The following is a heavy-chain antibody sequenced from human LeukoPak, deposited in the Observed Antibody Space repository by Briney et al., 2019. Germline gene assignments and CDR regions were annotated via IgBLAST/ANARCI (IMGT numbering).Heavy chain of an antibody. Sequence: GGSLRLSCAASEFTFSNYAMSWVRQAPGKGLEWVSAISGSGGSTYYADSVKGRFTMSRDNSKNTLYLQMNSLRAEDTAIYYCAKGIGAYSYGFDYWGQGTLVTVSS. J-gene: IGHJ4*02. D-gene: IGHD5-18*01. CDR2: ISGSGGST. CDR1: EFTFSNYA. V-gene: IGHV3-23*01. CDR3: AKGIGAYSYGFDY.